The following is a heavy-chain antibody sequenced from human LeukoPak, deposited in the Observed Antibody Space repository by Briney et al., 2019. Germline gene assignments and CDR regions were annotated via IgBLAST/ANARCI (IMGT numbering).Heavy chain of an antibody. V-gene: IGHV1-69*13. CDR2: IIPIFGSA. CDR1: GDTFSNYA. CDR3: ASCYYYGSGNYYYYMDV. Sequence: ASVKVSCKASGDTFSNYAINWVRQAPGQGLEWMGGIIPIFGSANYAQKFQGRVTITADESTSTAYMELSSLRSEDTAVYYCASCYYYGSGNYYYYMDVWGKGTTVTISS. D-gene: IGHD3-10*01. J-gene: IGHJ6*03.